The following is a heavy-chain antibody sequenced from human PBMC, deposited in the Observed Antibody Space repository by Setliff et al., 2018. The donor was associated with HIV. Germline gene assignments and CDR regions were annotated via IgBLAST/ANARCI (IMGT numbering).Heavy chain of an antibody. J-gene: IGHJ6*03. CDR3: ATRGDLLGRRASTVTVYYYYLDV. CDR1: GYTLTELS. V-gene: IGHV1-24*01. D-gene: IGHD4-17*01. Sequence: ASVKVSCKVSGYTLTELSIHWVRQAPGKGLEWMGGFVPEHSETIYAQKFQGRVTMTEDTSTDTAFKELSGLTSEDTAVYYCATRGDLLGRRASTVTVYYYYLDVWGNGTTVTVSS. CDR2: FVPEHSET.